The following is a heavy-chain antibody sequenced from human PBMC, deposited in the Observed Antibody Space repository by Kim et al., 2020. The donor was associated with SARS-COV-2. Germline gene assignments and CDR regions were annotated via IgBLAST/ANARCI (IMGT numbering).Heavy chain of an antibody. D-gene: IGHD2-15*01. CDR3: ARGWRVVAVLDYLCYGMD. CDR2: ISAYNDKT. J-gene: IGHJ6*01. Sequence: ASVKVSCKASGDTFTNYAIIWVRQGPGQGLEWVGWISAYNDKTNSAQKFQGRVTITTDTSASTAFLELGNLRSDDTAVYYCARGWRVVAVLDYLCYGMD. CDR1: GDTFTNYA. V-gene: IGHV1-18*01.